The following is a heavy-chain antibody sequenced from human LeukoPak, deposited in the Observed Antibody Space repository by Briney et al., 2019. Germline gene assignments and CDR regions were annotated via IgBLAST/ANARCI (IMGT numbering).Heavy chain of an antibody. J-gene: IGHJ6*02. CDR1: GFTFSSYA. D-gene: IGHD1-7*01. CDR2: ISGSGGST. Sequence: GGSLRLSCAASGFTFSSYAMSWVRQAPGKGLEWVSAISGSGGSTYYADSVKGRFTIYRDNSKNTLYLQMNSLRAEDTAVYYCAKGRANWNYQSYYYYGMDVWGQGTTVTVSS. CDR3: AKGRANWNYQSYYYYGMDV. V-gene: IGHV3-23*01.